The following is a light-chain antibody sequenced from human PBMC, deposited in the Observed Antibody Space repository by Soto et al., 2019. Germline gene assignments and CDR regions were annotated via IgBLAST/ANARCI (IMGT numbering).Light chain of an antibody. V-gene: IGKV3-11*01. CDR3: QQRDYWLT. Sequence: VLTQSPATLSLSPGERGTLSCRASHSVNNRLAWYQQKPGQAPRLLIYDVSNRATGTPARFSGSGSGTDFTLTISSLEPEDSAVYYCQQRDYWLTFGGGTKVDIK. CDR2: DVS. J-gene: IGKJ4*01. CDR1: HSVNNR.